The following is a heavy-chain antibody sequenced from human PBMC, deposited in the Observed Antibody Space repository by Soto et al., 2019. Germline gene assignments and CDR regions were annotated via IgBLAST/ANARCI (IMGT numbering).Heavy chain of an antibody. V-gene: IGHV3-15*07. Sequence: EVQLVESGGGLVKPGESLGLSCAASGFSFSDAWMNWVRQAPGKGLEWVGRIKSKTDGGTTDYAAPVNGRFSISRDDSKNTLYLQMSSLKADDTAVYYCTRGRLSGHYTDYWGRGTRVTFSS. D-gene: IGHD5-12*01. J-gene: IGHJ4*02. CDR2: IKSKTDGGTT. CDR3: TRGRLSGHYTDY. CDR1: GFSFSDAW.